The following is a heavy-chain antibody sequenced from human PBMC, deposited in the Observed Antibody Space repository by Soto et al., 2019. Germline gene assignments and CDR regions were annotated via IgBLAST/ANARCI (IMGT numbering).Heavy chain of an antibody. V-gene: IGHV4-4*02. J-gene: IGHJ5*02. CDR1: GGSISSSNW. CDR2: IYHSGST. CDR3: ARDRGTYYYDSSGLGWFDP. D-gene: IGHD3-22*01. Sequence: QVQLQESGPGLVKPSGTLSLTCAVSGGSISSSNWWSWVRQPPGKGLEWIGEIYHSGSTNYNPSLMSRVTISVDKSKNQFSLKLSSVTAADTAVYYCARDRGTYYYDSSGLGWFDPWGQGTLVTVSS.